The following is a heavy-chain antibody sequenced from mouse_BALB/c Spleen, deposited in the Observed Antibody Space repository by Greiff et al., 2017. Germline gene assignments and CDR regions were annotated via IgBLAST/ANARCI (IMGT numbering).Heavy chain of an antibody. V-gene: IGHV5-9-4*01. J-gene: IGHJ4*01. Sequence: DVKLVESGGGLVKPGGSLKLSCAASGFTFSSYAMSWVRQSPEKRLEWVAEISSGGSYTYYPDTVTGRFTISRDNAKNTLYLEMSSLRSEDTAMYYCARDDDDYPYYYAMDYWGQGTSVTVSA. CDR1: GFTFSSYA. D-gene: IGHD2-4*01. CDR2: ISSGGSYT. CDR3: ARDDDDYPYYYAMDY.